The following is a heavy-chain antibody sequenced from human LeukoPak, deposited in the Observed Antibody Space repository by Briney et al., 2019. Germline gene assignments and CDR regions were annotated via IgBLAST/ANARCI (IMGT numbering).Heavy chain of an antibody. CDR2: IYYSGST. Sequence: SETLSLTCTVSGGSISSYYWSWIRQPPGKGLEWIGYIYYSGSTNYNPSLKSRVTISVDTSKNQFSLKLSSVTAADTAVYYCARDLTSWYFDVWGRGTLVTVSS. CDR3: ARDLTSWYFDV. J-gene: IGHJ2*01. CDR1: GGSISSYY. V-gene: IGHV4-59*01.